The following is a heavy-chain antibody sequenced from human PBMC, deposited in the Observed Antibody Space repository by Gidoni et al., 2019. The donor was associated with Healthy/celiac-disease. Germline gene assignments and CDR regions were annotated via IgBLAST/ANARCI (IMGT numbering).Heavy chain of an antibody. Sequence: QVQLQESGPGLVKPSETLSLTCTVSGGSVSSGRYYWRWIRQPPGKGLEWIGYIYYSGSTNYNPSLKSRVTISVDTSKNQFSLKLSSVTAADTAVYYCARDLAVLSVTRPQGVGWFDPWGQGTLVTVSS. CDR3: ARDLAVLSVTRPQGVGWFDP. V-gene: IGHV4-61*01. D-gene: IGHD3-3*01. J-gene: IGHJ5*02. CDR2: IYYSGST. CDR1: GGSVSSGRYY.